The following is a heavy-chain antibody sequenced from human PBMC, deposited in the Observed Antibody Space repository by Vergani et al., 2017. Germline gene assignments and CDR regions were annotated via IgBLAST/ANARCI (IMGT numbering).Heavy chain of an antibody. CDR3: ASTIDLYCSSGSCYLPDY. J-gene: IGHJ4*02. CDR1: GGSISSYY. D-gene: IGHD2-15*01. CDR2: IYYSGST. Sequence: QVQLQESGPGLVKPSETLSLTCTVSGGSISSYYWSWIRQPPGKGLEWIGYIYYSGSTNYNPSLKSRVTISVDTSKNQFSLKLSSVTAADTAVYYCASTIDLYCSSGSCYLPDYWGQGTLVTVSS. V-gene: IGHV4-59*01.